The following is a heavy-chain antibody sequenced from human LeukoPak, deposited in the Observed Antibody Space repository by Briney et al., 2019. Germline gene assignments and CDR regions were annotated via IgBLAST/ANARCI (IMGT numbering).Heavy chain of an antibody. V-gene: IGHV4-4*07. J-gene: IGHJ5*02. CDR1: GGSISSYY. D-gene: IGHD3-16*02. CDR2: IYTSGST. Sequence: SETLSLTCTVSGGSISSYYWSWIRQPPGKGLEWIGRIYTSGSTNYNPSLKSRVTISVDKSKNQFSLKLSSVTAADTAVYYCARVGPLSPGDWFDPWGQGTLVTVSS. CDR3: ARVGPLSPGDWFDP.